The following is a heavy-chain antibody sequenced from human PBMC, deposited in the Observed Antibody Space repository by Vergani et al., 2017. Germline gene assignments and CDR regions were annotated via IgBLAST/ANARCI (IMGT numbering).Heavy chain of an antibody. CDR3: ARWDCSSTSCYTVWFDP. Sequence: QVQLVQSGAEVKKPGSSVKVSCKASGGTFSSYTISWVRQAPGQGLEWMGRIIPILGIANYAQKFQGRVTITADKSTSTAYMELSSLRSEDTAVYYCARWDCSSTSCYTVWFDPWGQGTLVTVSS. D-gene: IGHD2-2*02. CDR2: IIPILGIA. CDR1: GGTFSSYT. J-gene: IGHJ5*02. V-gene: IGHV1-69*02.